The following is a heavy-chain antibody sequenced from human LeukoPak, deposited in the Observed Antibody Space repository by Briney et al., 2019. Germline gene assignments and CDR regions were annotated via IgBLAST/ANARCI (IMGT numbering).Heavy chain of an antibody. CDR2: IYHSGST. Sequence: SETLSLTCTVSGGSISSGGYYWSWIRQPPGKGLEWIGYIYHSGSTYYNPSLKSRVTISVDRSKNQFSLKLSSVTAADTAVYYCARTSLEWLHNDYWGQGTLVTVSS. J-gene: IGHJ4*02. V-gene: IGHV4-30-2*01. CDR1: GGSISSGGYY. CDR3: ARTSLEWLHNDY. D-gene: IGHD3-3*01.